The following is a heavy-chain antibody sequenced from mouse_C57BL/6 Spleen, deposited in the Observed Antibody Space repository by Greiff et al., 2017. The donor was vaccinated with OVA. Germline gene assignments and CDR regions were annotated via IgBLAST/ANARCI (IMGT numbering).Heavy chain of an antibody. V-gene: IGHV1-63*01. Sequence: QVQLQQSGAELVRPGTSVKMSCKASGYTFTNYWIGWAKQRPGHGLEWIGDIYPGGGYTNYNEKFKGKATLTADKSSSTAYMQFSSLTSEDSAIYYCAREGLYGSSSYYFDYWGQGTTLTVSS. CDR2: IYPGGGYT. D-gene: IGHD1-1*01. CDR1: GYTFTNYW. CDR3: AREGLYGSSSYYFDY. J-gene: IGHJ2*01.